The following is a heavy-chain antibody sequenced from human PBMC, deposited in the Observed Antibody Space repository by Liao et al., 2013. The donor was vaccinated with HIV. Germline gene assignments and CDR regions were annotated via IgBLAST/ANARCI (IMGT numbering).Heavy chain of an antibody. J-gene: IGHJ3*02. CDR2: IYYGGTT. Sequence: QVQLQESGPGLVRPSETLSLNCTVSGGSIGSNYWNWIRQAPGKGLEWIGYIYYGGTTNYNPSLSSRVTMSVDTSKNQFSLKLSSVTAADTALYYCARHSLAPGHWGQNAFDIWGQGTMVTVSS. CDR1: GGSIGSNY. D-gene: IGHD7-27*01. V-gene: IGHV4-59*08. CDR3: ARHSLAPGHWGQNAFDI.